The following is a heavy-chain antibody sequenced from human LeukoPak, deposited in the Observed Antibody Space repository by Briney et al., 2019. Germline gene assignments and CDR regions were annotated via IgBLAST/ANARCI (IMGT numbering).Heavy chain of an antibody. CDR3: ALIYITMVRGVTGPFDP. D-gene: IGHD3-10*01. CDR1: GFTFSSYA. CDR2: ISGSGGST. Sequence: GGSLRLSCAASGFTFSSYAMSWVRQAPGKGLEWVSAISGSGGSTYYADSVKDRFTISRDNSKNTLYLQMNSLRAEDTAVYYCALIYITMVRGVTGPFDPWGQGTLVTVSS. V-gene: IGHV3-23*01. J-gene: IGHJ5*02.